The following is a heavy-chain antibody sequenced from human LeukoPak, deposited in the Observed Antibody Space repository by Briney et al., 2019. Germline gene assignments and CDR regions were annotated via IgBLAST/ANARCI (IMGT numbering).Heavy chain of an antibody. CDR2: ISGGGGST. V-gene: IGHV3-23*01. J-gene: IGHJ4*02. CDR3: AKGGKWDVTPFDY. Sequence: GRSLRLSCAASGFTFSTYSMNWVRQAPGKGLEWVSTISGGGGSTYYADSVKGRFTISRDNSKNTPYLQVNSLRAEDTAVYYCAKGGKWDVTPFDYWGQGTLVTVSS. CDR1: GFTFSTYS. D-gene: IGHD1-26*01.